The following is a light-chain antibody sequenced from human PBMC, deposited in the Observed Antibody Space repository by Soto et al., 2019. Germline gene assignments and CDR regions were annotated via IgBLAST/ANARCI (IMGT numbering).Light chain of an antibody. CDR3: QQYGSSPPIT. CDR1: QSVSSY. Sequence: EIVLTHSPATLSLSPWERATLSLRASQSVSSYLAWYQQKPGQAPRLLIYDASNRATGIPARSSGSGSGTEFSLTISRLEPEDFAVYYCQQYGSSPPITFGQGTRLEIK. V-gene: IGKV3-20*01. J-gene: IGKJ5*01. CDR2: DAS.